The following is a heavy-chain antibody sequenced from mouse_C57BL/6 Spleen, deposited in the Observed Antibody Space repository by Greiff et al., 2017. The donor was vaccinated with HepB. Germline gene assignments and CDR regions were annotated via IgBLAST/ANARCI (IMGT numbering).Heavy chain of an antibody. CDR1: GFTFSSYA. D-gene: IGHD2-3*01. CDR2: ISDGGSYT. V-gene: IGHV5-4*01. J-gene: IGHJ4*01. Sequence: EVKVVESGGGLVKPGGSLKLSCAASGFTFSSYAMSWVRQTPEKRLEWVATISDGGSYTYYPDNVKGRFTISRDNAKNKLYLQMSHLKSEDTAMYYCAREAGDGYYGYAMDYWGQGTSVTVSS. CDR3: AREAGDGYYGYAMDY.